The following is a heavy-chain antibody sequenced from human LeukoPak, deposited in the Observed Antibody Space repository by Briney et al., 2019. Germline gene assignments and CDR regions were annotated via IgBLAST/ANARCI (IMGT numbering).Heavy chain of an antibody. V-gene: IGHV1-69*13. D-gene: IGHD2-2*03. J-gene: IGHJ5*02. CDR3: ARAAGFCSSTSCDLYNWFDP. CDR2: IIPIFGTA. Sequence: SVKVSCKASGGTFSSYAISWVRQAPGQGLEWMGGIIPIFGTANYAQKVQGRVTITADESTSTAYMELSSLRSEDTAVYYCARAAGFCSSTSCDLYNWFDPWGQGTLVTVSS. CDR1: GGTFSSYA.